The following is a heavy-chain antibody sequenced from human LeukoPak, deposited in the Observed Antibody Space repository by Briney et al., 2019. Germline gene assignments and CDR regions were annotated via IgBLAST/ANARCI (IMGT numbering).Heavy chain of an antibody. J-gene: IGHJ6*02. V-gene: IGHV1-46*01. CDR2: INPSGGST. CDR3: ARDPNTAMAHSHKRYYYGMDV. D-gene: IGHD5-18*01. Sequence: ASVKVSCKASGYTFSSYYIHCVRQAPGQGLEWMGIINPSGGSTSYAQKFQGRVTMTRDTSTSTVYMELSSLRSEDTAVYYCARDPNTAMAHSHKRYYYGMDVWAKGPRSPSP. CDR1: GYTFSSYY.